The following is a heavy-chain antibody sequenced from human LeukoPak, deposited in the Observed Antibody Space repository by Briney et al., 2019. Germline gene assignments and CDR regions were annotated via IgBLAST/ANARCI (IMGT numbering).Heavy chain of an antibody. Sequence: GTSVKVSCKASGFTFTSSAVQWVRQARGRRLEWIGWIVVGSGNTNYAQMFQGRVTITRDMSTSTAYMKLSSLRSEDTAVYYCAAPSRIQLDYWGQGTQVTVSS. D-gene: IGHD5-18*01. CDR1: GFTFTSSA. CDR2: IVVGSGNT. V-gene: IGHV1-58*01. CDR3: AAPSRIQLDY. J-gene: IGHJ4*02.